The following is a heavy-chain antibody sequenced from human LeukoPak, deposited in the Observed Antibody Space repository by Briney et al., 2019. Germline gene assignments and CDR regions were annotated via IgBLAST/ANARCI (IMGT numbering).Heavy chain of an antibody. CDR1: EFTFSTYV. CDR2: IAGDSGST. J-gene: IGHJ4*02. V-gene: IGHV3-23*01. D-gene: IGHD2-8*01. Sequence: PGGSLRLSCAASEFTFSTYVMSWVRQAPGGGLEWVSAIAGDSGSTYHADSVKGRFTISRDNSKNTLYLQMNSLRAEDTAVYYCAKGSTNARPYYFDYWGQGSLVTVSS. CDR3: AKGSTNARPYYFDY.